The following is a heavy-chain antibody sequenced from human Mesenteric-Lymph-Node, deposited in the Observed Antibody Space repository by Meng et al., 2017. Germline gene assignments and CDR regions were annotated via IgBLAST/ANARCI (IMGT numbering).Heavy chain of an antibody. Sequence: GESLKISCAASGFNFNDYFMTWIRQAPGKGLEWVSYISGSGTIIYYGASVKGRFTISRDNAKNSLYLQMNSLRAEDTALYYCARLIKDDYGDYVHYGMDVWGQGTTVTVSS. V-gene: IGHV3-11*01. D-gene: IGHD4-17*01. CDR3: ARLIKDDYGDYVHYGMDV. J-gene: IGHJ6*02. CDR2: ISGSGTII. CDR1: GFNFNDYF.